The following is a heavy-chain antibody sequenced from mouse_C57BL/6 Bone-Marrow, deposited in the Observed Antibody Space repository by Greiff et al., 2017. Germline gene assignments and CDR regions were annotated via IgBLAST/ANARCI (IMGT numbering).Heavy chain of an antibody. CDR2: ILPGSGST. D-gene: IGHD1-1*01. J-gene: IGHJ3*01. V-gene: IGHV1-9*01. CDR1: GYTFTGYW. CDR3: AVGSSPPWFAY. Sequence: QVQLKESGAELMKPGASVKLSCKATGYTFTGYWIGWVKQRPGHGLEWIGEILPGSGSTNYNEKFKGKATFTADPSSNTAYMQLSSLTTEDSAIYYCAVGSSPPWFAYWGQGTLVTVSA.